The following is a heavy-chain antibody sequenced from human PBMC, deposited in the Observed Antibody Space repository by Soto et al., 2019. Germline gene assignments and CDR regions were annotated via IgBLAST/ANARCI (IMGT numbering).Heavy chain of an antibody. CDR2: ISSSSSYI. CDR1: GVTFSSYS. D-gene: IGHD3-22*01. J-gene: IGHJ4*02. V-gene: IGHV3-21*01. Sequence: GGSLRLSCAASGVTFSSYSMNWVRQAPGKGLEWVSSISSSSSYIYYADSVKGRFTISRDNAKNSLYLQMNSLRAEDTAVYYCAREGYYYDSSGYLDYWGQGTLVTVSS. CDR3: AREGYYYDSSGYLDY.